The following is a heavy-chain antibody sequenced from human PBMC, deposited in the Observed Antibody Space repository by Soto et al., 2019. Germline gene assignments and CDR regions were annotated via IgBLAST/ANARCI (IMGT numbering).Heavy chain of an antibody. D-gene: IGHD3-3*01. CDR1: GYTFTSYD. CDR3: AIVVGFLVRLYYFDY. J-gene: IGHJ4*02. V-gene: IGHV1-8*01. Sequence: ASVKVSCKASGYTFTSYDINWVRQATGQGLERMGWMNPNSGNTGYAQKFQGRVTMTRNTSISTDYMELSSLRSEDTAVYYCAIVVGFLVRLYYFDYWCQGTLVTVSS. CDR2: MNPNSGNT.